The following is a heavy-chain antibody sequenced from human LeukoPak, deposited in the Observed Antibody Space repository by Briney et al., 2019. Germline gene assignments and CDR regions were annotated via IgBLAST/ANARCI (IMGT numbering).Heavy chain of an antibody. Sequence: SETLSLTCTVSGDSISTTSYYWAWIRQSPGKGLEWIGSIYFRGTTHYNLSLKSRVSIPIDTSKSQFSLKLSSVTAADTAVYYCARDPDGVGGAPFEHWGQGILVTVSS. CDR2: IYFRGTT. CDR1: GDSISTTSYY. V-gene: IGHV4-39*02. D-gene: IGHD3-10*01. J-gene: IGHJ4*02. CDR3: ARDPDGVGGAPFEH.